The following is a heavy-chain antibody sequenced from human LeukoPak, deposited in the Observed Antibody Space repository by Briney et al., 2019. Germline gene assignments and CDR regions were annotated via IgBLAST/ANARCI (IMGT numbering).Heavy chain of an antibody. Sequence: PSETLSLTCTVSGGSISSYYWSWIRQPPGKGLEWIGYIYYSGSTNYNPSLKSRVTISVDTSKNQFSLKLSSVTAADTAVYYCARARGKDCSSTSCYLPYYYGMDVWGQGTTVTVSS. V-gene: IGHV4-59*08. D-gene: IGHD2-2*01. CDR3: ARARGKDCSSTSCYLPYYYGMDV. CDR1: GGSISSYY. CDR2: IYYSGST. J-gene: IGHJ6*02.